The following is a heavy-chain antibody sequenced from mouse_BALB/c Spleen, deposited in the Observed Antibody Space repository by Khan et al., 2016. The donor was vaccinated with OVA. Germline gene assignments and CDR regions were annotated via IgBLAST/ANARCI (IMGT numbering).Heavy chain of an antibody. V-gene: IGHV3-2*02. D-gene: IGHD1-2*01. Sequence: VQLKESGPGLVKPSQSLSLTCTVTGYSITSGYGWNWIRQFPGNKLEWMGYISNSGSNNYNPSLKSRISITRDTSKNQFFLQLNSVTTEDTAKYYCARTARIKYWGQGTTLTVSS. CDR1: GYSITSGYG. CDR3: ARTARIKY. J-gene: IGHJ2*01. CDR2: ISNSGSN.